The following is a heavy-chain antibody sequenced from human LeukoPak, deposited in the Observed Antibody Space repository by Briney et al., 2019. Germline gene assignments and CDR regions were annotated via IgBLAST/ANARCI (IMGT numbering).Heavy chain of an antibody. CDR3: TTADSITIFGVVTDWFDP. CDR1: GFTFSNAW. Sequence: GGSLRLPCAASGFTFSNAWMNWVRQAPGKGLEWVGRIKSKTDGGTTDYAAPVKGRFTISRDDSKSTLYLQMNSLKTEDTAVYYCTTADSITIFGVVTDWFDPWGQGTLVTVSS. D-gene: IGHD3-3*01. CDR2: IKSKTDGGTT. J-gene: IGHJ5*02. V-gene: IGHV3-15*07.